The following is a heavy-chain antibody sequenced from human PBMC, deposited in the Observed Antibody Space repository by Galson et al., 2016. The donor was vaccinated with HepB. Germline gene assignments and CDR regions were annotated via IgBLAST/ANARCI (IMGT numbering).Heavy chain of an antibody. D-gene: IGHD3-9*01. J-gene: IGHJ3*01. Sequence: SLRLSCAASGFSFRFNAMHWVRQAPGKGLEWVAVISNDGCTQYYVDSVRGRFTISRDNSKNTLYLQMNSLREEDTAMYYCARGTDIWTGYSDHFSAAFDVWGQGTMVTVSS. CDR2: ISNDGCTQ. CDR1: GFSFRFNA. CDR3: ARGTDIWTGYSDHFSAAFDV. V-gene: IGHV3-30-3*01.